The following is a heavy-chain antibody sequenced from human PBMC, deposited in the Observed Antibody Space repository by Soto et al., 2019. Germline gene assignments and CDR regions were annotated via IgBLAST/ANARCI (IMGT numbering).Heavy chain of an antibody. CDR3: ARDLLPRYYYGMDV. D-gene: IGHD1-26*01. Sequence: QVQLVESGGGVVQPGRSLRLSCAASGFTFSSYGMHWVRQAPGKGLEWVAVIWYDGSNKYYADSVKGRFTISRDNSKNALYLQMNSLRAEDTAVYYCARDLLPRYYYGMDVWGQGTTVTVSS. CDR1: GFTFSSYG. CDR2: IWYDGSNK. V-gene: IGHV3-33*01. J-gene: IGHJ6*02.